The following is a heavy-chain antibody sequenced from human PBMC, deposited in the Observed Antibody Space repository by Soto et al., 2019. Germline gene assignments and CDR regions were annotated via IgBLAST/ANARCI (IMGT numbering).Heavy chain of an antibody. J-gene: IGHJ5*02. CDR2: ITSKGTST. D-gene: IGHD3-10*01. Sequence: GGSLRLSCAASGFSFSAFAMHWVRQSPGKGLEHVSAITSKGTSTYYADSVKGRFTISRDNSRNTLYLQLSRLRVEDAAMYYCVKDAGSGSYSVPNCIDPWGLGTLVTVSS. CDR3: VKDAGSGSYSVPNCIDP. V-gene: IGHV3-64D*08. CDR1: GFSFSAFA.